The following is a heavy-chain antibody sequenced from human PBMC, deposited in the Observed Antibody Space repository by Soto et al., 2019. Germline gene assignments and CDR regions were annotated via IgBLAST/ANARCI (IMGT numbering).Heavy chain of an antibody. Sequence: LRLSCTVSGFSVTNSYINWVRQAPGKGLEWVSILYSSGTTYYADSVRGRFTVSRDDSKNTLFLHMNSLRADDTAVYYCARDWSKFSYNYPYYYAMDAWGQGTTVTVSS. V-gene: IGHV3-53*01. CDR3: ARDWSKFSYNYPYYYAMDA. CDR2: LYSSGTT. D-gene: IGHD5-18*01. CDR1: GFSVTNSY. J-gene: IGHJ6*02.